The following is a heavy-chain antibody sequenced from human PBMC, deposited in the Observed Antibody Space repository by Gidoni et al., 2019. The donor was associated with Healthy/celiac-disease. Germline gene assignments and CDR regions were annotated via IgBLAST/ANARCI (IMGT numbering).Heavy chain of an antibody. CDR2: IYPGDSDT. V-gene: IGHV5-51*01. J-gene: IGHJ4*02. D-gene: IGHD1-1*01. CDR1: GYSFTSYW. CDR3: ARLPGNWISRGYFDY. Sequence: EVQLVQSGAAVKKPGESLKISCKGSGYSFTSYWIGWVRQMPGKGLAWMGIIYPGDSDTRYSPSFQGQVTISADKSISTAYLQWSSLKASDTAMYYCARLPGNWISRGYFDYWGQGTLVTVSS.